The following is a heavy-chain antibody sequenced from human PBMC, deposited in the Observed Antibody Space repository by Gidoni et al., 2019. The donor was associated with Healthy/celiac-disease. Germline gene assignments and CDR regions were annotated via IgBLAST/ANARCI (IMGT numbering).Heavy chain of an antibody. Sequence: QVQLQQWGAGLFTPSETLSLTCAVYGCSFSGYSCSWIRQSPGKGLEWIGEINHRGSTNYNPSLKSRVTISVDTSKNQFSLKRSSGTAADTAVYYCARLPHPQMRTGFVSRYYYYMDVWGKGTTVTVSS. V-gene: IGHV4-34*01. CDR1: GCSFSGYS. CDR2: INHRGST. CDR3: ARLPHPQMRTGFVSRYYYYMDV. D-gene: IGHD7-27*01. J-gene: IGHJ6*03.